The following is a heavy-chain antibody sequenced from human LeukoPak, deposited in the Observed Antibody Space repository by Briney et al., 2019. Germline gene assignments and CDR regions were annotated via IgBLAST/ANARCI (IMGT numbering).Heavy chain of an antibody. CDR2: IYYSGST. V-gene: IGHV4-59*12. Sequence: SETLSLTCTDSGGSISSYYWSWIRQPPGKGLEWIGYIYYSGSTYYNPSLKSRVTISVDTSKNQFSLKLSSVTAADTAVYYCARDPIFGSSVFWGQGTLVTVSS. CDR1: GGSISSYY. J-gene: IGHJ4*02. CDR3: ARDPIFGSSVF. D-gene: IGHD6-6*01.